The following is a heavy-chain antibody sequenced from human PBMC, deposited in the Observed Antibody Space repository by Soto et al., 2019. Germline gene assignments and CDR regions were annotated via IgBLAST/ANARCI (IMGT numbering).Heavy chain of an antibody. CDR3: ARDRDYCSGGSCYVWWFDP. D-gene: IGHD2-15*01. Sequence: QVQLVESGGGVVQPGRSLRLSCAASGFTFSSYGMHWVRQAPGKGLEWVAVIWYDGSNKYYADSVKGRFTISRDNSKNTLYLQMNSLRAEDTAVYYCARDRDYCSGGSCYVWWFDPWGQGTLVTVSS. CDR2: IWYDGSNK. J-gene: IGHJ5*02. CDR1: GFTFSSYG. V-gene: IGHV3-33*01.